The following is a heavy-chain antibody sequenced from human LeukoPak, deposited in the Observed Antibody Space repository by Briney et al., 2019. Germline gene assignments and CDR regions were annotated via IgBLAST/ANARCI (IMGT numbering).Heavy chain of an antibody. Sequence: ASVTVSCKASGYTFTGYYMHWVRQAPGQGLEWMGWINPNSGGTNYAQKFQGRVTMTRDTSISTAYMELSRLRSDDTAVYYCARDSELVIAAAGHYYMDVWGKGTTVTVSS. CDR2: INPNSGGT. V-gene: IGHV1-2*02. D-gene: IGHD6-13*01. J-gene: IGHJ6*03. CDR1: GYTFTGYY. CDR3: ARDSELVIAAAGHYYMDV.